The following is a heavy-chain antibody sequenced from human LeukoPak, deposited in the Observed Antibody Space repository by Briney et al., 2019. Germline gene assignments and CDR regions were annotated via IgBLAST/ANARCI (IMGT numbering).Heavy chain of an antibody. J-gene: IGHJ4*02. Sequence: SETLSLTCTVSGGSLSSYYWSWIRQPPGKGLEWIGYIYYSGSTNYNPSLKSRVTISVDTSKNQFSLKLSSVTAADTAVDYCGRGSAWELAKFDYWGQGTLVTVSS. D-gene: IGHD1-26*01. CDR3: GRGSAWELAKFDY. CDR2: IYYSGST. V-gene: IGHV4-59*01. CDR1: GGSLSSYY.